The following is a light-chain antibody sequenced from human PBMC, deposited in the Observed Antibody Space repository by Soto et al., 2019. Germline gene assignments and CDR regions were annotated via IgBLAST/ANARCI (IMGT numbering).Light chain of an antibody. CDR1: ESTSGY. CDR3: LQRSDWRT. Sequence: EIVLTLSPATLSLSPGERATLSCRASESTSGYLAWYQQKPGQAPRLLIYGASTRATGIPARFSGSGSGTDFTLTISRLEPEDFAVYYCLQRSDWRTFGRGTKVDIK. V-gene: IGKV3-11*01. J-gene: IGKJ1*01. CDR2: GAS.